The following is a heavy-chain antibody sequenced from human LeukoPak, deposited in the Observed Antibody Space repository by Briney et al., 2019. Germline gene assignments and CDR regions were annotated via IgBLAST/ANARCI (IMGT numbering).Heavy chain of an antibody. D-gene: IGHD2-2*01. CDR3: ARDRLNVPIGY. CDR2: ISSSSSTI. CDR1: GFTFSSYS. Sequence: GGSLRLSCAASGFTFSSYSMNWVRQAPGKGLEWVSYISSSSSTIYYADSVKGRFTISRDNAKNSLYLQMNSLRAEDTAVYYCARDRLNVPIGYWGQGTLVTVSS. J-gene: IGHJ4*02. V-gene: IGHV3-48*01.